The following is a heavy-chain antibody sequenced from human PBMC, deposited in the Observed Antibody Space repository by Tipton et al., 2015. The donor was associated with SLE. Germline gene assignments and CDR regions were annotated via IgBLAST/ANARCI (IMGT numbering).Heavy chain of an antibody. J-gene: IGHJ6*03. D-gene: IGHD4-23*01. Sequence: SLRLSCAASGFTFDDYAMHWVRQAPGKGLEWVSSISWNSGSIVYADSVKGRFTISRDNAKNSLYLQMNSLRAEDTALYYCAKEVYGGNLYYYYMDVWGKGTKVTVSS. V-gene: IGHV3-9*01. CDR3: AKEVYGGNLYYYYMDV. CDR1: GFTFDDYA. CDR2: ISWNSGSI.